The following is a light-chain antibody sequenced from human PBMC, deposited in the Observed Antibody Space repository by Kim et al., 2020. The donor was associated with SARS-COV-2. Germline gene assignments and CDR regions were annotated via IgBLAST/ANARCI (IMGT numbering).Light chain of an antibody. J-gene: IGLJ3*02. CDR1: DIETKN. CDR3: QVWDSKSDPWV. Sequence: SYELTQPPSVSVAAGQTARVACGGKDIETKNVHWYQQKPGQAPVLVIYNDNDRPAGIPERFSGSNSGNTATLTFSRVEAGDEADYYCQVWDSKSDPWVFGGGTQLTVL. V-gene: IGLV3-21*01. CDR2: NDN.